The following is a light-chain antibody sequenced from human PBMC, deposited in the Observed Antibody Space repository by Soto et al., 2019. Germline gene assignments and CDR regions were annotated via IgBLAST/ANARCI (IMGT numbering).Light chain of an antibody. V-gene: IGKV3-15*01. CDR2: RTY. CDR1: QSISSN. J-gene: IGKJ1*01. CDR3: QQYNKWPRT. Sequence: EIVMTQSPATLSVSPGERATLSCRASQSISSNLAWYQQKPGQAPRLLMFRTYSRATGFQARFSGSGSGTEFTLTISSLQSEDFAVYYCQQYNKWPRTFGQGTKVDIK.